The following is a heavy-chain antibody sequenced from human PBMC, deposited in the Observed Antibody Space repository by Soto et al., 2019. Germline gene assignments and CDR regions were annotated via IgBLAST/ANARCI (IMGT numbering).Heavy chain of an antibody. CDR1: GGSVSSGSYY. Sequence: SETLSLTCTVSGGSVSSGSYYWSWIRQPPGKGLEWIGYIYYSGSTNYNPSLKSRVTISVDTSKKQFSMKLSSVTAADTAVYYFVFFTRTCISTSCYRYYYGMDVWGQGTTVTVSS. V-gene: IGHV4-61*01. CDR3: VFFTRTCISTSCYRYYYGMDV. CDR2: IYYSGST. D-gene: IGHD2-2*02. J-gene: IGHJ6*02.